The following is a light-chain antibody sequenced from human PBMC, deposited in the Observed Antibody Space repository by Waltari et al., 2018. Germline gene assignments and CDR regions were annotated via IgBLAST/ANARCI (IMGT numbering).Light chain of an antibody. CDR3: QQSYSNPPWT. CDR2: GAT. J-gene: IGKJ1*01. CDR1: ETVNSD. Sequence: EIQMTQSPSSLSASIGDRVLIPCRASETVNSDLNWFQQKAGKAPSLLIYGATTLESGVPSRFSGSGSGTEFTLTISSLQPEDFATYICQQSYSNPPWTFGQGTKVEVK. V-gene: IGKV1-39*01.